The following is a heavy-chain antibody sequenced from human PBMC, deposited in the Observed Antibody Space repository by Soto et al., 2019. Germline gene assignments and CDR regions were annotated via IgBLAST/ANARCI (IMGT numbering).Heavy chain of an antibody. CDR1: GFTFIKAY. V-gene: IGHV3-15*04. CDR2: IDSKLDAAKT. J-gene: IGHJ4*02. D-gene: IGHD2-21*02. CDR3: GTIFNAVATPLVDY. Sequence: GGSLRLSCAASGFTFIKAYMNCVRQAPGKGLEWIVKIDSKLDAAKTDFAAPVKGRFTLPRDDSKDTVYLKMNGLEIEDTGMYYRGTIFNAVATPLVDYSGQTNLVTVSS.